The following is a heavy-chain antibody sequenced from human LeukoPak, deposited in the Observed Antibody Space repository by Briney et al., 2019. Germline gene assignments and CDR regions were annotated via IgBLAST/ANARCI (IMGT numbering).Heavy chain of an antibody. CDR3: ARVVPAAPDGSNWFDP. CDR2: ISAYNGNT. V-gene: IGHV1-18*01. J-gene: IGHJ5*02. Sequence: ASVKVSCKASGYTFTSYGISWVRQAPGQGLEWMGWISAYNGNTNYAQKLQGRVTMTTDTSTSTAYMELRSLRSDDTAVYYCARVVPAAPDGSNWFDPWGQGTLVTVSS. CDR1: GYTFTSYG. D-gene: IGHD2-2*01.